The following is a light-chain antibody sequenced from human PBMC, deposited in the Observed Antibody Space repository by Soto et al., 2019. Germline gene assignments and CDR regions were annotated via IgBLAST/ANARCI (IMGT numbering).Light chain of an antibody. Sequence: EIVMTQSPATLSVSPGERATLSCRASQSVSSNLAWYQQTPGQAPRLLIYGASTRATGIPARFSGSGSGTEFTLTISSLQAEEFAVYYCQQYNNWPPYTVGQGTKLESK. CDR3: QQYNNWPPYT. J-gene: IGKJ2*01. CDR1: QSVSSN. V-gene: IGKV3-15*01. CDR2: GAS.